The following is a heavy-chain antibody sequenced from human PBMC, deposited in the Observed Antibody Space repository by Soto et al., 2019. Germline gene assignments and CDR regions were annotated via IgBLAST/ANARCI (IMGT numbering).Heavy chain of an antibody. D-gene: IGHD3-3*01. CDR3: AKDLDLYYFDY. V-gene: IGHV3-30*18. J-gene: IGHJ4*02. CDR1: GFTFSSYG. CDR2: ISYDGSNK. Sequence: HPGGSLRLSCAASGFTFSSYGMHWVRQAPGKGLEWVAVISYDGSNKYYADSVKGRFTISRDNSKNTLYLQMNSLRAEDTAVYYYAKDLDLYYFDYWGQGT.